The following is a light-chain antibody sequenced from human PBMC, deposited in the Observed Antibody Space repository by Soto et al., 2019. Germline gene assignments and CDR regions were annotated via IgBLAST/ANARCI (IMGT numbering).Light chain of an antibody. CDR1: QSITNN. CDR3: QQSYSTPPT. V-gene: IGKV1-39*01. CDR2: RVS. Sequence: DIQMTQSPSSGSASVRGGVTIACPASQSITNNLNRHQQKPGTAPKLLIYRVSNLQSGVPPRFSGSGSGTDFTLTISGLQPDDFATYYCQQSYSTPPTFGQGTKVDIK. J-gene: IGKJ1*01.